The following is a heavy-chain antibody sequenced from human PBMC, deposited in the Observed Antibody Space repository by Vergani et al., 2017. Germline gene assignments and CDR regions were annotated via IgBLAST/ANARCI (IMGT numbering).Heavy chain of an antibody. D-gene: IGHD2-15*01. CDR1: GGSINSHNYY. J-gene: IGHJ4*02. CDR2: IHTSGSP. CDR3: ARGSCLGCSFYKPLFDY. V-gene: IGHV4-61*02. Sequence: QVQLQESGPGLVKPSQTLSLTCTVSGGSINSHNYYWSWIRQPAGKGLEWIGRIHTSGSPNYNPSLKSRVTMSEDTSKNQFSLNLTSVTAADTAVYFCARGSCLGCSFYKPLFDYWGQGILVTVSS.